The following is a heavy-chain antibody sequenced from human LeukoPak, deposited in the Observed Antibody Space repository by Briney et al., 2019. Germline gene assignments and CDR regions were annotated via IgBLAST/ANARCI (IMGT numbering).Heavy chain of an antibody. CDR3: ARDLYVVVTAIQYYFDY. D-gene: IGHD2-21*02. V-gene: IGHV3-30-3*01. J-gene: IGHJ4*02. CDR2: ISYDGSNK. Sequence: GFLGLSWAASGITFSSYAMHLVRPAPGKGLGWVAVISYDGSNKYYADSVKGRFTISRDNSKNTLYLQMNILRAEDTAVYYCARDLYVVVTAIQYYFDYWGQGTLVTVSS. CDR1: GITFSSYA.